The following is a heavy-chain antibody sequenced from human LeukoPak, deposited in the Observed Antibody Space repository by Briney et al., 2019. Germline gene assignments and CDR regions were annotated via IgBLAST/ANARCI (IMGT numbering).Heavy chain of an antibody. CDR3: TTYIDYYDSSGYHVFDY. CDR2: IKSKTVGGTT. J-gene: IGHJ4*02. V-gene: IGHV3-15*01. CDR1: GFTFSNAW. D-gene: IGHD3-22*01. Sequence: GGSLRLSCAASGFTFSNAWMSWVRQAPGKGLEWVGRIKSKTVGGTTDYAAPVKGRFTISRDDSKNTLYLQMNSLKTEDTAVYYCTTYIDYYDSSGYHVFDYWGQGTLATVSS.